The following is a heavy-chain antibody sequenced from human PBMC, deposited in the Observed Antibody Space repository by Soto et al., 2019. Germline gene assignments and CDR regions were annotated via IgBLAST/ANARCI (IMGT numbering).Heavy chain of an antibody. CDR1: GYTFTSYD. V-gene: IGHV1-8*01. CDR3: ARGRTKYSSGWYDAFDI. CDR2: MNPNSSNT. D-gene: IGHD6-19*01. Sequence: ASVKVSCKASGYTFTSYDINWVRQATGQGLEWMGWMNPNSSNTGYAQKFQGRVTMTRNTSISTAYMELSSLRSEDTAVYYCARGRTKYSSGWYDAFDIWGQGTMVTVSS. J-gene: IGHJ3*02.